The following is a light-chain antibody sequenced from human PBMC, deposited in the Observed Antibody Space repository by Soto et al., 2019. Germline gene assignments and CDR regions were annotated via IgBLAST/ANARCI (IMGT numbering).Light chain of an antibody. CDR1: SSNIGSNY. V-gene: IGLV1-47*01. Sequence: QCVLTQPPSASGTPGQRVTISCSGSSSNIGSNYVYWYQQLPGTAPKLLIYRDNQRPSGVPDRFSGSKSGTSASLAISGLRSEDEDDYYCAAWDDSLSGFVVFGGGTKLTVL. CDR3: AAWDDSLSGFVV. CDR2: RDN. J-gene: IGLJ2*01.